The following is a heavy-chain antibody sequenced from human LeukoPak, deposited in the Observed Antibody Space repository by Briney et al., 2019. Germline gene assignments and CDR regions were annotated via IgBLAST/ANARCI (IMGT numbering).Heavy chain of an antibody. CDR1: GFTFSTYW. V-gene: IGHV3-7*01. J-gene: IGHJ4*02. Sequence: GGSLRLSCAASGFTFSTYWMAWVRQAPGKGLEWVANIKGDESARHQADSVKGRFTISRDNAQNSVYLQMSSLRGEDTAVYCCARDVGGSLDYWGQGTLVTVSS. CDR3: ARDVGGSLDY. D-gene: IGHD1-26*01. CDR2: IKGDESAR.